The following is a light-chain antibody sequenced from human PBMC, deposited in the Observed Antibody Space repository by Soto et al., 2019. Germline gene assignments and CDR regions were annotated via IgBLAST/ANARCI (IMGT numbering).Light chain of an antibody. CDR2: DAS. V-gene: IGKV1-5*01. CDR3: QQCYMGWT. CDR1: QSIGRF. Sequence: DIQMTQSPSTLSASVGDRVTITCRASQSIGRFLAWYQHQPGKAPKLLIYDASTLESGAPSRFSGTGSGTEFTFSITSLQPEDFGTYYCQQCYMGWTFGQGTKVDFK. J-gene: IGKJ1*01.